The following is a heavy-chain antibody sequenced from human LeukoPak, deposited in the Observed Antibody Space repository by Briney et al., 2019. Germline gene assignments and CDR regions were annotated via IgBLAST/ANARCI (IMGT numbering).Heavy chain of an antibody. CDR2: MNPYSGNT. D-gene: IGHD5-18*01. Sequence: GASVKVSCTASGYTFINYDINWVRQATGQGLEWMGWMNPYSGNTGYAQKFQGRLTLTRNTSISTAYMDLNSLRSDDTAVYYCARSPYTYGRSDYWGQGTLVTVSS. CDR3: ARSPYTYGRSDY. J-gene: IGHJ4*02. V-gene: IGHV1-8*01. CDR1: GYTFINYD.